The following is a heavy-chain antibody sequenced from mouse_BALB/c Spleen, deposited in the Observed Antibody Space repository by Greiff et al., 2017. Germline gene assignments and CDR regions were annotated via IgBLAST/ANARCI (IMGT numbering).Heavy chain of an antibody. CDR1: GFTFSSYT. J-gene: IGHJ4*01. V-gene: IGHV5-6-5*01. CDR3: ARKPITTVVEGAMDY. CDR2: ICSGGST. Sequence: EVKVVESGAGLVQPGGSLKLSCAASGFTFSSYTMPWVRQTPEQRLEWVGYICSGGSTYYPDSVKGRFTISRDNARNILYMQMSSLRSEDTAMYYCARKPITTVVEGAMDYWGQGTSVTVSS. D-gene: IGHD1-1*01.